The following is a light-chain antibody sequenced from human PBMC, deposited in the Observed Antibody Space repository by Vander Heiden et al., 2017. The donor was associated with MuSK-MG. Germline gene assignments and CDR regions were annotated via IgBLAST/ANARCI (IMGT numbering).Light chain of an antibody. CDR1: PSYVGGFNS. J-gene: IGLJ2*01. CDR2: AVS. CDR3: TSCKSTSTLVV. V-gene: IGLV2-14*01. Sequence: QPAPTQPASLSGPPGPSIHISCTGTPSYVGGFNSVPWYQQHPGKAPTLMIYAVSYRPSGVSSRFSGSKSGKTASLHISGLQAEDEAHYYCTSCKSTSTLVVFGGGTKLTVL.